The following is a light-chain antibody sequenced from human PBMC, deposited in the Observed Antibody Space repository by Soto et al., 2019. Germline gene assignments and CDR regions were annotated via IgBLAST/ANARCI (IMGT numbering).Light chain of an antibody. J-gene: IGLJ2*01. CDR1: SSNIGNNY. CDR3: GTCDSSRSAEVV. Sequence: QSVLTQPPSVSAAPGQKVTISCSGSSSNIGNNYVSWYQQLPGTAPKLLIYDNNKRPSGIPDRFSGSKYGTSATLGITGRQTGDEADYYCGTCDSSRSAEVVFGGGTKVTVL. CDR2: DNN. V-gene: IGLV1-51*01.